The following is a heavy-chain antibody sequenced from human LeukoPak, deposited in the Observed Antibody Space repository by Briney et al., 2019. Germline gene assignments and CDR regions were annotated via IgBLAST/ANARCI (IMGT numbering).Heavy chain of an antibody. J-gene: IGHJ4*02. CDR3: ARGDGSHSYAKGFDI. V-gene: IGHV4-31*02. D-gene: IGHD3-16*01. CDR2: IYYSGST. Sequence: YWIGWVRQMPGKGLEWIGYIYYSGSTYYNPSLKDRISMSVDTSNNRFSVKLTAVTAADTAVYFCARGDGSHSYAKGFDIWAQGTLVTVSS. CDR1: Y.